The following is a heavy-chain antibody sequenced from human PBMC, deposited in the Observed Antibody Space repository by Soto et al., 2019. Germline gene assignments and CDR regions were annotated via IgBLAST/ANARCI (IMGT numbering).Heavy chain of an antibody. CDR2: IYYSGST. V-gene: IGHV4-59*01. J-gene: IGHJ6*02. D-gene: IGHD3-3*01. CDR3: ARDRGYDFWSVYRPVSGYYYYGMDV. Sequence: SETLSLTCTVSGGSISSYYWSWIRQPPGKGLEWIGYIYYSGSTNYNPSLKSRVTISVDTSKNQFSLKLSSVTAADTAVYYCARDRGYDFWSVYRPVSGYYYYGMDVWGQGTTVTVSS. CDR1: GGSISSYY.